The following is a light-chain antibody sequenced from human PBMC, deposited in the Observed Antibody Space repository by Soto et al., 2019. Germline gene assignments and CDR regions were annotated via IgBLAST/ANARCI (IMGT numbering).Light chain of an antibody. CDR1: RSISSW. CDR2: DAS. CDR3: QQTYSDIS. J-gene: IGKJ4*01. V-gene: IGKV1-5*01. Sequence: DIQMTQSPSPLSASVGDRVTITCRASRSISSWLAWYQQKPGRAPKLLIVDASSLESGVPSRFSGSGSGADFTLTSSGLQPEDFASYRCQQTYSDISFGRGTKVDIK.